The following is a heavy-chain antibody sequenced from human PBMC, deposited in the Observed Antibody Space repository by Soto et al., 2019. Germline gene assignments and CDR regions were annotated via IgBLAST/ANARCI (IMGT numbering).Heavy chain of an antibody. V-gene: IGHV3-33*01. CDR2: IYYDGSNR. CDR3: ARAFCTNGVCYYFFDY. D-gene: IGHD2-8*01. Sequence: GGPLRLSCAAAGFTFVTYAMHWVRQAPGKGLEWVAVIYYDGSNRYYGDAVKGRFTISRDNSKSTLYLQMSSLRAEDTAVYYCARAFCTNGVCYYFFDYWGHGTLVTV. J-gene: IGHJ4*01. CDR1: GFTFVTYA.